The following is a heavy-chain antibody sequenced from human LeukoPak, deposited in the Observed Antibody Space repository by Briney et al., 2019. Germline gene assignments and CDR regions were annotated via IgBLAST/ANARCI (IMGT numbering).Heavy chain of an antibody. J-gene: IGHJ4*02. V-gene: IGHV4-59*01. Sequence: KPSETLSLTCTVSGGSISSYYWSWIRQPPGKGLEWIGYIYYSGSTNYNPSLKSRVTISVDTSKNQFSLELSSVTAADTAVYYCAHIGTGVVDYWGQGTLVTVSS. CDR1: GGSISSYY. D-gene: IGHD4-23*01. CDR3: AHIGTGVVDY. CDR2: IYYSGST.